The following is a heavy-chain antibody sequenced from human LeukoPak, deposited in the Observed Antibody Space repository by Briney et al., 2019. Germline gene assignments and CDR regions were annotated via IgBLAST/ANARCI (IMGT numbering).Heavy chain of an antibody. CDR1: GFTFSSYA. Sequence: AGGSLRLSCAASGFTFSSYALHWVRQAPGKGLEWVAVISNDGSKKDCADSVKGRFTISRDNSKNTLYLQMNSLRAEDTSVYYCARGARKGDDYGGFFDYWGQGTLVTVSS. J-gene: IGHJ4*02. CDR3: ARGARKGDDYGGFFDY. D-gene: IGHD4-23*01. V-gene: IGHV3-30*04. CDR2: ISNDGSKK.